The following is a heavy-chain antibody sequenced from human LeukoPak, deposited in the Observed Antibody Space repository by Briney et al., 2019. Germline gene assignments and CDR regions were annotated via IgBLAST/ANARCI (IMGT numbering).Heavy chain of an antibody. CDR3: ARSSGVVVVPAAIDTNWFDP. CDR2: IYYSGST. J-gene: IGHJ5*02. D-gene: IGHD2-2*01. Sequence: PSETLSLTCTVSGGSISSGGYYWSWIRQHPGKGLEWIGYIYYSGSTYYNPSLKSRVTISVDTSKNQFSLKLCSVTAADTAVYYCARSSGVVVVPAAIDTNWFDPWGQGTLVTVSS. V-gene: IGHV4-31*03. CDR1: GGSISSGGYY.